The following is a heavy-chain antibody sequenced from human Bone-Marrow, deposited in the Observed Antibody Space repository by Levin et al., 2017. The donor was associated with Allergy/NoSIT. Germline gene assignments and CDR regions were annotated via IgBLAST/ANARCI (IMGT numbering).Heavy chain of an antibody. CDR2: IYYSGST. V-gene: IGHV4-59*08. Sequence: PSETLSLTCSVSGGSISTYYWSWIRQSPGKGLQWIGYIYYSGSTNYNPSLKSRLTISVDTSKNQFSLKLTSVTAADTAVYYCARHVADSTHDAFDIWGQGTMVTVSS. J-gene: IGHJ3*02. CDR1: GGSISTYY. D-gene: IGHD6-13*01. CDR3: ARHVADSTHDAFDI.